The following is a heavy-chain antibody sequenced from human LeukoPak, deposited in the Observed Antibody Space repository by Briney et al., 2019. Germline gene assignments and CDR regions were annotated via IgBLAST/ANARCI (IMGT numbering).Heavy chain of an antibody. Sequence: PGGSLRLSCAASGFTFSSYEMNWVRQAPGKGLEWVSYISSSGSTIYYADSVKGRFTISKDNSKNTLYLQMNSLRAEDTAVYYCAKAVDVWGSYRPYYFDYWGQGTLVTVSS. J-gene: IGHJ4*02. CDR3: AKAVDVWGSYRPYYFDY. V-gene: IGHV3-48*03. D-gene: IGHD3-16*02. CDR2: ISSSGSTI. CDR1: GFTFSSYE.